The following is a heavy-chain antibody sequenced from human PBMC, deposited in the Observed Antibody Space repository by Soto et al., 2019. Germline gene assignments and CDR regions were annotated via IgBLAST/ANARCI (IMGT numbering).Heavy chain of an antibody. Sequence: ASVKVSCKASGYTFTGYYMHWVRQAPGQGLEWMGWINPNSGGTNYTQKFQGWVTMTRDTSISTAYMELSRLRSDDTAVYYCASSGYRWRNWFDPWGQGTLVTVSS. D-gene: IGHD5-18*01. V-gene: IGHV1-2*04. CDR1: GYTFTGYY. CDR2: INPNSGGT. CDR3: ASSGYRWRNWFDP. J-gene: IGHJ5*02.